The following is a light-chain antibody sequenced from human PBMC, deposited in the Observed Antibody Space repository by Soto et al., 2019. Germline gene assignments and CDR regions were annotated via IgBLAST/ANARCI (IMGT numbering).Light chain of an antibody. Sequence: SALTQPASVSGSPGQSITISCTGTSNDVGSYNLVSWYQLHPGKAPKLMIYEGSKRPSGVSNRFSGSKSGNTASLTISGLQAEDEADYYCCSYAGSNTYVVFGGGTKLTVL. CDR2: EGS. J-gene: IGLJ2*01. V-gene: IGLV2-23*01. CDR3: CSYAGSNTYVV. CDR1: SNDVGSYNL.